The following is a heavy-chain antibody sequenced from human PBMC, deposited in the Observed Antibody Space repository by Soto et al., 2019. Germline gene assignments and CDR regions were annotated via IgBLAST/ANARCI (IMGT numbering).Heavy chain of an antibody. V-gene: IGHV4-4*07. CDR1: GGSISSYY. J-gene: IGHJ3*02. CDR3: ATDYGDYGGPFPHAFDI. Sequence: SETLSLTXTVSGGSISSYYWSWIRQPAGKGLEWIGRIYTSGSTNYNPSLKSRVTMSVDTSKNQFSLKLSSVTAADTAVYYCATDYGDYGGPFPHAFDIWGQGTMVTVSS. CDR2: IYTSGST. D-gene: IGHD4-17*01.